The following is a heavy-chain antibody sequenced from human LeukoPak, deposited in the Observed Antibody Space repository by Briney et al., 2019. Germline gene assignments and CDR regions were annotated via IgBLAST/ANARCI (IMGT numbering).Heavy chain of an antibody. CDR3: VVQGWG. Sequence: GGSLRLSCAASGFTFSSYEMNWVRQAPGKGLDWVSYISSSGSTFFYADSVKGRFTISRDNAKNSLSLQTSSLRAEDTAVYYCVVQGWGCGQGTLVTVSS. CDR2: ISSSGSTF. J-gene: IGHJ4*02. V-gene: IGHV3-48*03. D-gene: IGHD6-19*01. CDR1: GFTFSSYE.